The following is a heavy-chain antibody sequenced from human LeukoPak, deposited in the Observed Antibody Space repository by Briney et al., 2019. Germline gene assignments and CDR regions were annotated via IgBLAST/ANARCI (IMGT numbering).Heavy chain of an antibody. V-gene: IGHV1-2*02. CDR1: GYSFTSYY. Sequence: ASVKVSCKASGYSFTSYYLHWLRQAPGQAVEGMGWINPDTGGTNYVHKFQGRVTMTRDTSISAAYMELSSLRSGDTAIYYCARGPRYISGRYAESFSIDYWGQGTLVTVSS. D-gene: IGHD6-19*01. CDR2: INPDTGGT. J-gene: IGHJ4*02. CDR3: ARGPRYISGRYAESFSIDY.